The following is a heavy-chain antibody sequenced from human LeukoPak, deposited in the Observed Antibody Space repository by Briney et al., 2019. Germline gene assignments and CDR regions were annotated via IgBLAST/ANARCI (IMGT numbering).Heavy chain of an antibody. CDR3: ARRSTGNYNWFDP. CDR2: IYHGGST. V-gene: IGHV4-30-2*01. CDR1: GASISSGDYS. Sequence: SQTLSLTCAVSGASISSGDYSWSWIRQPPGMSLEWIGYIYHGGSTYYNPSLNSRVTISIDTSKNQFSLKLSSVTAADTAVYFCARRSTGNYNWFDPWGRGSLVTVSS. D-gene: IGHD1-1*01. J-gene: IGHJ5*02.